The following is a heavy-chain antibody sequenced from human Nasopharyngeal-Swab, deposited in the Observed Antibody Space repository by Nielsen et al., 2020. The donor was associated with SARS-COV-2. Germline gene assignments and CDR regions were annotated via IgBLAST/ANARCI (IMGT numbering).Heavy chain of an antibody. CDR1: GFTFSNFA. J-gene: IGHJ4*02. D-gene: IGHD3-16*02. CDR2: INKSGGGT. Sequence: GGSLRLSCAASGFTFSNFAMSWVRQTPGKGLEWVSSINKSGGGTYFADSVKGRFTISRDNSKNTLYLQMNSLRAEDSAIYYCANGVDVWGNHRQDYFDYWGQGTLVTVS. CDR3: ANGVDVWGNHRQDYFDY. V-gene: IGHV3-23*01.